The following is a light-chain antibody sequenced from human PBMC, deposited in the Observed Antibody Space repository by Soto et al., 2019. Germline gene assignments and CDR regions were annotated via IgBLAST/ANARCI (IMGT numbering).Light chain of an antibody. Sequence: DIQMTQSPSTLSASVGDRVTITCRASQSVSGWLAWYQQKPGKAPKLLIYDASSLQTGVPSRFSGSGSGTEFTLTISSLQPDDFATYYCQQYNGYPYTFGQGTQLEIK. J-gene: IGKJ2*01. V-gene: IGKV1-5*01. CDR3: QQYNGYPYT. CDR2: DAS. CDR1: QSVSGW.